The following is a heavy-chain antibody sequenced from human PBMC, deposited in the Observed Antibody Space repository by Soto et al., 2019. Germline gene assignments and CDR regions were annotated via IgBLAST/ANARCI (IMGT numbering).Heavy chain of an antibody. V-gene: IGHV4-34*01. J-gene: IGHJ3*02. Sequence: SETLSLTCAVYGGSFSGYYWSWIRQPPGKGLEWIGEINHSGSTNYNPTIKSRVTISVDTSKNQFSLKLSSVTAADTAVSYCARTFSIDVDTAMDAFEIWGQGTMVTVSS. CDR3: ARTFSIDVDTAMDAFEI. D-gene: IGHD5-18*01. CDR1: GGSFSGYY. CDR2: INHSGST.